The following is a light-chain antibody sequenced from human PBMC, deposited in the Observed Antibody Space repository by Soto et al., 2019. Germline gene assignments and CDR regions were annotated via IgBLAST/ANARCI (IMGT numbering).Light chain of an antibody. J-gene: IGKJ4*01. CDR2: DVS. CDR1: QSVSSY. CDR3: QHRVIGPT. V-gene: IGKV3-11*01. Sequence: EIALTQSPATLSLSPGERATLSCRAAQSVSSYLGWYQQKPGQAPRLLISDVSRRATGVPARFSGSGFGTDFTLTISSLQPEDTAVYYWQHRVIGPTFGEGTRVEIK.